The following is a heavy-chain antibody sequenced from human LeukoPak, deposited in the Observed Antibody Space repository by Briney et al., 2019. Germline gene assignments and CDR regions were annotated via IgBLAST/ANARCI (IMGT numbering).Heavy chain of an antibody. CDR2: SNAGNGNT. J-gene: IGHJ4*02. V-gene: IGHV1-3*01. D-gene: IGHD5-24*01. CDR3: ARARWLQGLVDY. Sequence: ASVKVSCKASGYTFTSYAMHWVRQAPGQRLEWMGWSNAGNGNTKYSQKFQGRVTITRDTSASIAYMELSSLRSEDTAVYYCARARWLQGLVDYWGQGTLVTVSS. CDR1: GYTFTSYA.